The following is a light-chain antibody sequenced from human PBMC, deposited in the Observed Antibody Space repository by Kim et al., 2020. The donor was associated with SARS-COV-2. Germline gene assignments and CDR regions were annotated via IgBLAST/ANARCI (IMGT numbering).Light chain of an antibody. Sequence: GQSVTISCTGTSNDVGASNSVSWYQQHPGNAPKLIFYDVIQRPSGVPNHFSGSRSGNTASLTISGLQADDEADYYCCSYAGGFPWVFGGGTQLTVL. CDR3: CSYAGGFPWV. CDR1: SNDVGASNS. J-gene: IGLJ3*02. CDR2: DVI. V-gene: IGLV2-11*01.